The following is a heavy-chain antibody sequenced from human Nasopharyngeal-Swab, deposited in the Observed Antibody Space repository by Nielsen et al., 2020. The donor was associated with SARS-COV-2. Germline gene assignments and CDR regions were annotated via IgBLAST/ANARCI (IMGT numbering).Heavy chain of an antibody. V-gene: IGHV4-31*03. D-gene: IGHD1-1*01. CDR2: IYRLGGT. CDR3: ARGTPFDY. CDR1: GGSISSGDYY. J-gene: IGHJ4*02. Sequence: SETLSLTCTVSGGSISSGDYYWSWIRQLPGKGREWIGYIYRLGGTSYNPSLKSRVTISLDASNNQFSLRLSSVTAADTAMFYCARGTPFDYWGQGILVTVSS.